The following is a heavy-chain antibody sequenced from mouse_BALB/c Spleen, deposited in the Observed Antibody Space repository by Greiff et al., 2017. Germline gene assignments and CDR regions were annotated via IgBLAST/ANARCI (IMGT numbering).Heavy chain of an antibody. CDR2: INPGSSTI. CDR3: ARGGDYDDYAMDY. D-gene: IGHD2-4*01. Sequence: VKLLESGGGLVQPGGSLNLSCAASGFDFSRYWMSWARQAPGKGQEWIGEINPGSSTINYTPSLKDKFIISRDNAKNTLYLQMSKVRSEDTALYYCARGGDYDDYAMDYWGQGTSVTVSS. J-gene: IGHJ4*01. V-gene: IGHV4-2*02. CDR1: GFDFSRYW.